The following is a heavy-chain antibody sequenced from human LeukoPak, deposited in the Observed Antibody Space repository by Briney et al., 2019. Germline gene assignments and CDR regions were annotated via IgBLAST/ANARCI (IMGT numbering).Heavy chain of an antibody. D-gene: IGHD3-16*02. V-gene: IGHV4-38-2*01. CDR3: ATAPEEYYDYVWGSYRYTGSDY. Sequence: PSETLSLTCAVSGYSISSGYYWGWIRQPPGKGLEWIGSIYHSGSTYYNPSLKSRVTISVDTSKNQFSLKLSSVTAADTAVYYCATAPEEYYDYVWGSYRYTGSDYWGQGTLVTVSS. CDR1: GYSISSGYY. CDR2: IYHSGST. J-gene: IGHJ4*02.